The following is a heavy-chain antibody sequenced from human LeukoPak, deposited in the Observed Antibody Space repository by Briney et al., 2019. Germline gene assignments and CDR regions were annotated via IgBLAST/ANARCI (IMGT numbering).Heavy chain of an antibody. Sequence: SQTLSLTCTVSGGSISSGDYYWSWIRQPPGKGLEWIGYIYYSGSTYYNPSLKSRVTISVGTSKNQFSLKPSSVTAADTAVYYCARALGLRLGELSLFDYWGQGTLVTVSS. CDR3: ARALGLRLGELSLFDY. D-gene: IGHD3-16*02. J-gene: IGHJ4*02. V-gene: IGHV4-30-4*01. CDR1: GGSISSGDYY. CDR2: IYYSGST.